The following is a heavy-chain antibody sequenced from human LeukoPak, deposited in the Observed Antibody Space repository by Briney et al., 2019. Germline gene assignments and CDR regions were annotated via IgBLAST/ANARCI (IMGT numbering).Heavy chain of an antibody. V-gene: IGHV4-39*01. CDR3: ARRYYYDSSGYAAPFDY. J-gene: IGHJ4*02. D-gene: IGHD3-22*01. CDR2: IYYSGST. CDR1: GGSISSSSYY. Sequence: PSETLSLTCTVSGGSISSSSYYWGWIRRPPGKGLEWIGSIYYSGSTYYNPSLRSRVTISVDTSKNQFSLKLSSVTAADTAVYYCARRYYYDSSGYAAPFDYWGQGTLVTVSS.